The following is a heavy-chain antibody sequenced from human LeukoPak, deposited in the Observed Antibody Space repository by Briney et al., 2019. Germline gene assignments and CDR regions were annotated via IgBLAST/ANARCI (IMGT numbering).Heavy chain of an antibody. J-gene: IGHJ4*02. V-gene: IGHV3-9*01. CDR3: AKDTQYSSSSFDY. Sequence: PGRSLRLSCAASGFTFDDYAMHWVRQAPGKGLEWVSGFSWNSGSIGYADSVKGRFTISRDNAKNSLYLQMNSLRAEDTALYYCAKDTQYSSSSFDYWGQGTLVTVSS. CDR2: FSWNSGSI. D-gene: IGHD6-6*01. CDR1: GFTFDDYA.